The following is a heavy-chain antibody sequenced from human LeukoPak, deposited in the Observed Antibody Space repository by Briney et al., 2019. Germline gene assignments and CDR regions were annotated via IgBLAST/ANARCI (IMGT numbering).Heavy chain of an antibody. CDR1: GCSISSGDYY. J-gene: IGHJ4*02. CDR2: IYYSGST. CDR3: ARARKNIAVAGTYYFDY. Sequence: SQTLSLTCTVSGCSISSGDYYWSWIRQPPGKGLEWIGYIYYSGSTYYNPSLKSRVTISVDTSKNQFSLKLSSVTAADTAVYYSARARKNIAVAGTYYFDYWGQGTLVTVSS. D-gene: IGHD6-19*01. V-gene: IGHV4-30-4*08.